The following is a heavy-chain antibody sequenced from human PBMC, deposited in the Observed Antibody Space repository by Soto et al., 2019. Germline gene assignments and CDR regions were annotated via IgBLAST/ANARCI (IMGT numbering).Heavy chain of an antibody. CDR1: GGTFSSYR. D-gene: IGHD6-13*01. J-gene: IGHJ4*02. Sequence: SVKVSCKSSGGTFSSYRFNWVRQARGQGLEWLGGIIPIYRTADYAQKFQGRVTITADESTRTVYMELSSLKSQDTAIYYCARDSGAKLSSSWGQGTLVTVSP. V-gene: IGHV1-69*01. CDR3: ARDSGAKLSSS. CDR2: IIPIYRTA.